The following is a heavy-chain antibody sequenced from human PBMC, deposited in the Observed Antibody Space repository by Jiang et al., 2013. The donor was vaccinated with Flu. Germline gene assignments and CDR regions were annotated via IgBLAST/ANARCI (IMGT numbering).Heavy chain of an antibody. J-gene: IGHJ4*02. CDR2: IYYSGST. D-gene: IGHD2-15*01. CDR1: GVSINSYY. Sequence: GLVKPSETLSLNCTVSGVSINSYYWSWIRQPPGKGLECIGYIYYSGSTNYNPSLKSRVTISVDTSRNQFSLKLSSVTAADTAVYYCARSLQYCSGGRCYQGLDYWGQGTLVTVSS. CDR3: ARSLQYCSGGRCYQGLDY. V-gene: IGHV4-59*08.